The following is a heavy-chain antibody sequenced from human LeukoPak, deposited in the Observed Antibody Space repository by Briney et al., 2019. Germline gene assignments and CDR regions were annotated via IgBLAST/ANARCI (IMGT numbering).Heavy chain of an antibody. CDR3: ATPPALFY. Sequence: PGGSLRLSCAASGLTFSSYWMSWVRQAPGKGLEWVANIKQDGSEKYYVDSVKGRFTISRDNAKNSLYLQMNSLRAEDTAVYYCATPPALFYWGQGTLVTVSS. D-gene: IGHD3-10*01. J-gene: IGHJ4*02. CDR2: IKQDGSEK. CDR1: GLTFSSYW. V-gene: IGHV3-7*01.